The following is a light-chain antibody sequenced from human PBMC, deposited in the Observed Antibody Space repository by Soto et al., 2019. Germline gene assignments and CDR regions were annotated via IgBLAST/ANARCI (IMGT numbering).Light chain of an antibody. CDR1: TSNVGSNF. J-gene: IGLJ2*01. CDR3: GTWDSGLSAGX. V-gene: IGLV1-51*01. CDR2: DND. Sequence: QSVLTQPPSVSTAPGQRVTISCSGSTSNVGSNFVSWYQQLPGAAPKLLIYDNDKRPSEIPDRFSGSKSDTSATLTITGLQTGDEADYYCGTWDSGLSAGXFGGGTKLTVL.